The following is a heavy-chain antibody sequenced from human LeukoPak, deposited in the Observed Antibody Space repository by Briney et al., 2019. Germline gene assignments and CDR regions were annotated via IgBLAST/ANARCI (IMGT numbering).Heavy chain of an antibody. CDR1: GFTFSSYA. CDR3: ASTAVAAPGDY. CDR2: IYSGGST. J-gene: IGHJ4*02. Sequence: GGSLRLSCAASGFTFSSYAMSWVRQAPGKGLEWVSVIYSGGSTYYADSVKGRFTISRDNSKNTLYLQMNSLRAEDTAVYYCASTAVAAPGDYWGQGTLVTVSS. V-gene: IGHV3-53*01. D-gene: IGHD6-19*01.